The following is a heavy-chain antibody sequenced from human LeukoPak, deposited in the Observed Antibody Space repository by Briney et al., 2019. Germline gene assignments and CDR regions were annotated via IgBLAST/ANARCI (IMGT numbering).Heavy chain of an antibody. V-gene: IGHV1-69*01. Sequence: SVKVSCKASGGTFSSYAISWVRQAPGQGLEWMGGIIPIFGTANYAQKFQGRVTITADESTSTAYMELSSLRSEDTAVYYCARVPGSYMAFDYWGQGTLVTVSS. J-gene: IGHJ4*02. CDR2: IIPIFGTA. D-gene: IGHD1-26*01. CDR3: ARVPGSYMAFDY. CDR1: GGTFSSYA.